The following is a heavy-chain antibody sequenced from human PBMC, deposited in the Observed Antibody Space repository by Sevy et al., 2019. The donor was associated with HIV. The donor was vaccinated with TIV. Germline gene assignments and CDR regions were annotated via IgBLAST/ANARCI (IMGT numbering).Heavy chain of an antibody. CDR1: GYSFSNFW. CDR3: ARAVLSGSGTYWVYYLDY. J-gene: IGHJ4*02. Sequence: GESLKISCKGSGYSFSNFWIGWVRQMPGKGLEWMGIIYPGDSDTRYSPSFQGQVTFSADKSMSTAYLQWRSLKASDTAMYYCARAVLSGSGTYWVYYLDYWGQGTLVTVSS. CDR2: IYPGDSDT. V-gene: IGHV5-51*01. D-gene: IGHD3-10*01.